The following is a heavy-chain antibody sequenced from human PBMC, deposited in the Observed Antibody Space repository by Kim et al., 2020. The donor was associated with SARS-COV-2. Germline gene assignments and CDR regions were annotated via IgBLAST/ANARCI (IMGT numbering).Heavy chain of an antibody. CDR1: GGSFSGYY. Sequence: SETLSLTCAVYGGSFSGYYWSWIRQPPGKGLEWIGEINHSGSTNYNPSLKGRVTISVDTSKNQFSLKLSSVTAADTAVYYCARVRFVEELAYGMDVWGQGTTVTVSS. J-gene: IGHJ6*02. CDR2: INHSGST. V-gene: IGHV4-34*01. D-gene: IGHD3-10*01. CDR3: ARVRFVEELAYGMDV.